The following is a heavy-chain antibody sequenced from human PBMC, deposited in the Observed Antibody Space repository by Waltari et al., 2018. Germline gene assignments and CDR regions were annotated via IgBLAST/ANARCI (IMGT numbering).Heavy chain of an antibody. CDR3: ARDIGPAGRGSYWDTFDI. CDR2: IDSDGTT. Sequence: QVQLQESGPGLVKPAETLSLTCSVSGDSISGYYWSWVRQAAGKGPEWIGRIDSDGTTDLNPALRGRVTMSVDTSKNHFFLRLNSVTAADTAVYYCARDIGPAGRGSYWDTFDIWGQGTTVTVSS. V-gene: IGHV4-4*07. J-gene: IGHJ3*02. D-gene: IGHD1-26*01. CDR1: GDSISGYY.